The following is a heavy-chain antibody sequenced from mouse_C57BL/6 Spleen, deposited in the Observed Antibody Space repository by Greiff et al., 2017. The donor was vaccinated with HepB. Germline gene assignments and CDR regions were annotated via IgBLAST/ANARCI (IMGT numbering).Heavy chain of an antibody. CDR1: GYTFTSYW. J-gene: IGHJ4*01. CDR2: IDPSDSYT. V-gene: IGHV1-59*01. Sequence: QVQLQQPGAELVRPGTSVKLSCKASGYTFTSYWMHWVKQRPGQGLEWIGVIDPSDSYTNYNQKFKGKATLTVDTSSSTAYMQLSSRTSEDSAVYYCARRDDYDYAMDYWGQGTSVTVSS. CDR3: ARRDDYDYAMDY. D-gene: IGHD2-4*01.